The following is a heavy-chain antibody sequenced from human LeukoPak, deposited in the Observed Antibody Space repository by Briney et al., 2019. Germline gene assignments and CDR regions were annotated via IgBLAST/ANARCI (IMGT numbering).Heavy chain of an antibody. V-gene: IGHV3-23*01. D-gene: IGHD3-22*01. CDR2: ISGSGGST. J-gene: IGHJ4*02. Sequence: GGSLRLSCAASGFTFSSYAMSWVRQAPGKGLEWVSAISGSGGSTYYADSVKGRFTISRDNSKNTLYLQMNSLRAEDTAVYYCAKSSGYYYGGPVYYFDYWGQGTRVTVSS. CDR3: AKSSGYYYGGPVYYFDY. CDR1: GFTFSSYA.